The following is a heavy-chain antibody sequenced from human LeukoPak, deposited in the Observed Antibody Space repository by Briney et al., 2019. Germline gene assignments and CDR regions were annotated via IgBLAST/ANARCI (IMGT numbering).Heavy chain of an antibody. Sequence: SETLCLTCTVSGGSISSYYWSWIRQPAGKGLEWIGRIYTSGSTNYNPSLKSRVTMSVDTSKNQFSLKLSSVTAADTAVYYCAREGVMRAYYYYYYMDVWGKGTTVTVSS. CDR2: IYTSGST. J-gene: IGHJ6*03. CDR1: GGSISSYY. CDR3: AREGVMRAYYYYYYMDV. D-gene: IGHD3-16*01. V-gene: IGHV4-4*07.